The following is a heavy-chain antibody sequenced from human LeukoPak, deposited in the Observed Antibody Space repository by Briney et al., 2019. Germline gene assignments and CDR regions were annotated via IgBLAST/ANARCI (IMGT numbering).Heavy chain of an antibody. CDR1: GFTFSNYY. CDR2: IKQDGSEK. CDR3: AREVTPYY. V-gene: IGHV3-7*01. J-gene: IGHJ4*02. D-gene: IGHD4-23*01. Sequence: GGSLRLSCAASGFTFSNYYMSWVRQPPGKGLEWVVNIKQDGSEKYYVDSVKGRFTISRDNAKNSLFLQMNSLRAEDTAVYYCAREVTPYYWGQGTLVTVSS.